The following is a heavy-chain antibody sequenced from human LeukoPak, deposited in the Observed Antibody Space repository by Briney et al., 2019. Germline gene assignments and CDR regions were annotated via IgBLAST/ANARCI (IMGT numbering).Heavy chain of an antibody. J-gene: IGHJ4*02. CDR2: IIPILGTA. V-gene: IGHV1-69*05. CDR3: AREVYSNYWDYFDY. Sequence: SVKVSCEASGGTFSSYAISWVRQAPGQGLEWVGGIIPILGTANYAQKFQGRVTITTDESTSTAYMELSSLRSEDTAVYYCAREVYSNYWDYFDYWGQGTLVTVSS. CDR1: GGTFSSYA. D-gene: IGHD4-11*01.